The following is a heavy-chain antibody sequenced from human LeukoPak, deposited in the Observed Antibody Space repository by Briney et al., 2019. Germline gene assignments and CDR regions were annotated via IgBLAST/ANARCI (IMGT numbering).Heavy chain of an antibody. CDR2: IYSGGNT. CDR3: ARPTYSSGWYRAY. D-gene: IGHD6-19*01. V-gene: IGHV3-53*05. CDR1: GFTVSNNY. Sequence: GGSLRLSCAASGFTVSNNYMSWVRQAPGKGLEWVSVIYSGGNTYYADSVKGRFTISRDNSKNTPYLQMNSLRAEDTAVYYCARPTYSSGWYRAYWGQGTLVTVSS. J-gene: IGHJ4*02.